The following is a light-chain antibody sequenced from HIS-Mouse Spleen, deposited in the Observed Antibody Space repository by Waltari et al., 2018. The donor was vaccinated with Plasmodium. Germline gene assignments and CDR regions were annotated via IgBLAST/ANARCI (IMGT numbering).Light chain of an antibody. CDR1: QGISSA. J-gene: IGKJ5*01. CDR2: DAS. V-gene: IGKV1-13*02. CDR3: QQFNSYPQGT. Sequence: AIQLTQSPSSLSASVGDRVPITCRASQGISSALAWYQQKPGKAPKLLIYDASSLECGVPSRFSGSGSGTDFTLTISSLQPEDFATYYCQQFNSYPQGTFGQGTRLEIK.